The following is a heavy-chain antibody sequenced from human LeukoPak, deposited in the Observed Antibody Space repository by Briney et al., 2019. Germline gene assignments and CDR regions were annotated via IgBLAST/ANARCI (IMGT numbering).Heavy chain of an antibody. CDR3: ASTSNYAFNI. D-gene: IGHD5-24*01. V-gene: IGHV4-59*08. Sequence: SETLSLTCTVSGRSISSYYWSWIRQPPGKGLEWIGYIYYSGSTNSNPSLKSRVTISVDTSKNQFSLKVRSVTAADTAVYYCASTSNYAFNIWGQGTMVTVSS. J-gene: IGHJ3*02. CDR2: IYYSGST. CDR1: GRSISSYY.